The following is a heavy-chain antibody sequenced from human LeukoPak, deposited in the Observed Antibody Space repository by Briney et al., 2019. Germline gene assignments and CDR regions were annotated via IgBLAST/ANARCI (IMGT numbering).Heavy chain of an antibody. V-gene: IGHV3-21*01. CDR1: GFTFTYYS. D-gene: IGHD1-26*01. CDR2: ISTSSSYI. J-gene: IGHJ4*02. Sequence: GGSLRLSCAASGFTFTYYSMNWVRQAPGKGLEWVSSISTSSSYIYYADLVKGRFTISRDNAKNSLYLQMNSLRAEDTAVYYCARDTTVGATYPGLYWGQGTLVTVSS. CDR3: ARDTTVGATYPGLY.